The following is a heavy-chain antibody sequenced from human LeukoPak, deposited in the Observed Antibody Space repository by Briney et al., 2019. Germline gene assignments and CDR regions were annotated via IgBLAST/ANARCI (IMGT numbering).Heavy chain of an antibody. CDR3: ARDFNYYDSSGYPHWCFDL. J-gene: IGHJ2*01. Sequence: GGSLRLSCAASGFTFRSYEMNWVRQAPGKGLEWVSYISSSGSTIYYADSVKGRFTISRDNAKNSLYLQMNSLRAEDTAVYYCARDFNYYDSSGYPHWCFDLWGRGTLVTVSS. CDR1: GFTFRSYE. D-gene: IGHD3-22*01. CDR2: ISSSGSTI. V-gene: IGHV3-48*03.